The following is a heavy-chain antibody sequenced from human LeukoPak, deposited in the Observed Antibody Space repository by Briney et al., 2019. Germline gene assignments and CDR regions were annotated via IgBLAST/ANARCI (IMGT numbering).Heavy chain of an antibody. D-gene: IGHD3-22*01. V-gene: IGHV3-23*01. CDR1: GFTFSSYG. Sequence: GGSLRLSCAASGFTFSSYGMHWVRQAPGKGLEWVSAISGSGGSTYYADSVKGRFTISRDNSKNTLYLQMNSLRAEDTAVYYCAKGRGDYYDSSGYFDYWGQGTLVTVSS. J-gene: IGHJ4*02. CDR3: AKGRGDYYDSSGYFDY. CDR2: ISGSGGST.